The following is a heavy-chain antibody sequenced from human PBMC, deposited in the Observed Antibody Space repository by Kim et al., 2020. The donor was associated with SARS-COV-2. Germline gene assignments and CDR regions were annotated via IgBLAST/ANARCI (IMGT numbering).Heavy chain of an antibody. Sequence: SETLSLTCAVYGGSFSGYYWSWIRQPPGKGLEWIGEINHSGSTNYNPSLKSRVTISVDTSKNQFSLKLSSVTAADTAVYYCARGRRDVNYYYYMDVWGKGTTVTVSS. V-gene: IGHV4-34*01. CDR1: GGSFSGYY. J-gene: IGHJ6*03. CDR2: INHSGST. CDR3: ARGRRDVNYYYYMDV.